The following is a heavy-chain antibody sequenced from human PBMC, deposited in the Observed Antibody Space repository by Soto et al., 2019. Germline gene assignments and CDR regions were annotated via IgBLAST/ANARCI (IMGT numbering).Heavy chain of an antibody. Sequence: SVKVSCKASGGTFSSYAISWVRQAPGQGLEWMGGIIPIFGTANYAQKFQGRVTVTADKSTSTAYMELSSLRSEDTAVYYCAVGWIQLWLDYYGMDVWGQGTTVTVSS. CDR3: AVGWIQLWLDYYGMDV. D-gene: IGHD5-18*01. CDR1: GGTFSSYA. V-gene: IGHV1-69*06. CDR2: IIPIFGTA. J-gene: IGHJ6*02.